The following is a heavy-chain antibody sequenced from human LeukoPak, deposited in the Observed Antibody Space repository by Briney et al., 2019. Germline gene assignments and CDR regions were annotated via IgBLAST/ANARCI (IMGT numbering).Heavy chain of an antibody. CDR2: ISAYNGNT. V-gene: IGHV1-18*01. CDR3: ARDLLTGSGWHY. CDR1: GYTFTSYG. Sequence: ASVKVSCKASGYTFTSYGISRVRQAPGQGLEWMGWISAYNGNTNYAQKLQGRVTMTTDTSTSTAYVELRSLRSDDTAVYYCARDLLTGSGWHYWGQGTLVTVSS. J-gene: IGHJ4*02. D-gene: IGHD6-19*01.